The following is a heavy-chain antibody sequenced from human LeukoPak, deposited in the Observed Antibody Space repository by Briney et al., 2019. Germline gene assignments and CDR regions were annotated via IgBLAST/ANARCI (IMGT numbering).Heavy chain of an antibody. CDR2: ISYDGSNK. J-gene: IGHJ6*02. CDR1: GFTFSSYG. Sequence: PGGSLRLSCAASGFTFSSYGMHWVRQAPGKGLEWVAVISYDGSNKYYADSVKGRFTISRDNSKNTLYLQMNSLRAEDTAVYYCARGYCSSTSCYLPYYYYGMDVWGQGTTVTVSS. D-gene: IGHD2-2*01. CDR3: ARGYCSSTSCYLPYYYYGMDV. V-gene: IGHV3-30*03.